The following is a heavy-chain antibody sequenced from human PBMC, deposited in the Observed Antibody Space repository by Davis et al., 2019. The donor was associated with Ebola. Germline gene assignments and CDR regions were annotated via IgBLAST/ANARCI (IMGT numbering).Heavy chain of an antibody. V-gene: IGHV3-53*01. CDR3: ARTYYYYYGMDV. CDR2: FYSGGST. J-gene: IGHJ6*02. CDR1: GFTVSSNY. Sequence: PGGSLRLSCAASGFTVSSNYMSWVRQAPGKGLEWVSVFYSGGSTYYADSVKGRFTISRDNSKNTLYLQMNSLRAEDTAVYYCARTYYYYYGMDVWGQGTTVTVSS.